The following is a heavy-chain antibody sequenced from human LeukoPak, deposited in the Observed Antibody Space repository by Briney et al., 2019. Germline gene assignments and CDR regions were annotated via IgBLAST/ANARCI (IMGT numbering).Heavy chain of an antibody. J-gene: IGHJ6*02. V-gene: IGHV3-21*01. Sequence: RGSLTLSCAASGFTFSSYSMNWDRQAPEDGLEWVSSISSSSRYIYYADSVKGRFTISRDNAKNSLYLQMNSLRAEDTAVYYCAREQRLYSSSWKAYYYYGMDVWGQGTTVTVSS. CDR3: AREQRLYSSSWKAYYYYGMDV. D-gene: IGHD6-13*01. CDR2: ISSSSRYI. CDR1: GFTFSSYS.